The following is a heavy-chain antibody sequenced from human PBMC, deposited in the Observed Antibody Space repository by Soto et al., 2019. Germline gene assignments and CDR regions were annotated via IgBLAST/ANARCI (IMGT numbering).Heavy chain of an antibody. V-gene: IGHV3-48*04. CDR1: GFTFSSYS. CDR2: ISSSSSTI. Sequence: GGSLRLSCAASGFTFSSYSMNWVRQAPGKGLEWVSYISSSSSTIKYADSVKGRFTISRDNTKNSLYLQMNSLRAEDTAVYYCARDSTFWSGYYTGYNWFDSWGQGTLVTVSS. J-gene: IGHJ5*01. D-gene: IGHD3-3*01. CDR3: ARDSTFWSGYYTGYNWFDS.